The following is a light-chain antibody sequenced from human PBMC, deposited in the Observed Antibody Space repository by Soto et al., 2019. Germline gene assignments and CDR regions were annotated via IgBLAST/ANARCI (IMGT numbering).Light chain of an antibody. J-gene: IGLJ1*01. CDR2: EGS. CDR3: CSYAGSSTFYV. CDR1: SSDVGSYNL. V-gene: IGLV2-23*01. Sequence: QSALTQPASVSGSPGQSITISCTGTSSDVGSYNLVSWYQQHPGKAPKLMIYEGSKRPSGVSNRFAGSKSGNTSSLTICGLQVEDEADYYCCSYAGSSTFYVFGTGTKLTVL.